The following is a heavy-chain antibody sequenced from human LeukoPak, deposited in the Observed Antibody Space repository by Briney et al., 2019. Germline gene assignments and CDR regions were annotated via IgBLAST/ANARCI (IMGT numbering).Heavy chain of an antibody. Sequence: SETLSLTCTVSGGSISSYYWSWIRQHPGKGLEWIGYIYYSGSTYYNPSLKSRVTISVDTSKNQFSLKLNSVTAADTAVYYCARVKGTAAGVPDYWGQGTLVTVSS. V-gene: IGHV4-59*06. CDR3: ARVKGTAAGVPDY. CDR2: IYYSGST. D-gene: IGHD6-13*01. CDR1: GGSISSYY. J-gene: IGHJ4*02.